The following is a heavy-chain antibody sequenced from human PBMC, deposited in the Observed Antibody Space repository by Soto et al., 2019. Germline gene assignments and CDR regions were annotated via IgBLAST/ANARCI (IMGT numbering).Heavy chain of an antibody. CDR3: TTGWIQVYAGVY. Sequence: EVQLVESGGGLVQPGGSLKLSCAASGFTFSGSAMHWVRQASGKGLEWVGRIRSKANTYATAYAASVKGRCTIARDESKNTAYLQMNRLKAEDTAVYYCTTGWIQVYAGVYLGQGTLVTVSS. CDR2: IRSKANTYAT. J-gene: IGHJ4*02. V-gene: IGHV3-73*02. CDR1: GFTFSGSA. D-gene: IGHD5-18*01.